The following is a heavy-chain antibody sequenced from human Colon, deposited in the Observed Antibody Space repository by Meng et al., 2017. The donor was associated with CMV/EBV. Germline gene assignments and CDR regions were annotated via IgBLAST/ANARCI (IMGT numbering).Heavy chain of an antibody. Sequence: GESLKISCVVSGVTFSDSVMSWVRQAPGKGLEWVAAISSRGDKRDYADSVKGRFTISRDNFRNTVILQMSSMKVEDTAAYYCARGQFLHYFDDWGRGTLVTVSS. V-gene: IGHV3-23*01. CDR1: GVTFSDSV. D-gene: IGHD2/OR15-2a*01. CDR2: ISSRGDKR. CDR3: ARGQFLHYFDD. J-gene: IGHJ4*02.